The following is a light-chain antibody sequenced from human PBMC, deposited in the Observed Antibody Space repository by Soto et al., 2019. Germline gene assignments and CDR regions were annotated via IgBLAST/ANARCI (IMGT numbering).Light chain of an antibody. CDR1: SSDVGDYNY. V-gene: IGLV2-8*01. CDR2: EVT. Sequence: HSALTQPPSASGSPGQSVTISCTGTSSDVGDYNYVSWYQQHPGKAPKLMIYEVTKRPSGVPDRFSGSKSGNTASLTVSGLQAEDEADYYCSSYAGSNNYVFGTGTKLTVL. CDR3: SSYAGSNNYV. J-gene: IGLJ1*01.